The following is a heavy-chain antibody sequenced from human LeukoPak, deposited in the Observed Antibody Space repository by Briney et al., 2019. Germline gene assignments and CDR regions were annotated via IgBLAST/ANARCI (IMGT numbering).Heavy chain of an antibody. CDR3: ARDTGYSSSWSPAYYYYYYMDV. CDR1: GYTFTGYY. V-gene: IGHV1-2*02. CDR2: INPNSGGT. Sequence: GASVNVSCKASGYTFTGYYMHWVRQAPGQGLEWMGWINPNSGGTNYAQKFQGRVTMTRDTSISTAYMELSRLRSDDTAVYYCARDTGYSSSWSPAYYYYYYMDVWGKGTTVTVSS. D-gene: IGHD6-13*01. J-gene: IGHJ6*03.